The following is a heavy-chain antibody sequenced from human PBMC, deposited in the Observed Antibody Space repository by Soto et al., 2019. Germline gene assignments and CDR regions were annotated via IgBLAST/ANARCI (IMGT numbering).Heavy chain of an antibody. Sequence: SETLSLTCAVYCGSFSGYYWSWIRQPPGKGLEWIGEINHSGSTNYNPPLKSRVTISVDTSKNQFSLKLSSVTAADTAVYYCARGLKTGCRGGSCYSGPPHYFDYWGQGTLITVSS. CDR1: CGSFSGYY. CDR2: INHSGST. D-gene: IGHD2-15*01. J-gene: IGHJ4*02. V-gene: IGHV4-34*01. CDR3: ARGLKTGCRGGSCYSGPPHYFDY.